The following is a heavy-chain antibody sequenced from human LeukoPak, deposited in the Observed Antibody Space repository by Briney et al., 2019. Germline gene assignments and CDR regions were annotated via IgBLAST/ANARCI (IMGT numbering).Heavy chain of an antibody. CDR2: IIPIFGTA. CDR1: GGTFSSYA. V-gene: IGHV1-69*13. CDR3: ARGTPIVVVPAARWIFDY. Sequence: GASVKVSCKASGGTFSSYAISWVRQAPGQGLEWMGGIIPIFGTANYAQKFQGRVTITADESTSTAYMELSSLRSEHTAVYYCARGTPIVVVPAARWIFDYWGQGTLVTVSS. D-gene: IGHD2-2*01. J-gene: IGHJ4*02.